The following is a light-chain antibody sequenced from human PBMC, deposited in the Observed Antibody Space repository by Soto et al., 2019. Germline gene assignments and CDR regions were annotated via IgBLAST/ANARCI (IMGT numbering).Light chain of an antibody. CDR1: QDIAYY. J-gene: IGKJ2*03. CDR2: AAS. Sequence: DIQMTQSPSSLSVSVGDRVTMSCRTRQDIAYYLNWYQQKPGKAPQLLIYAASNLQYGAPSRFSGSGSGTDFTLTISSLQPEDFATYYCQQNYFIPYSFGQGTKLEIK. CDR3: QQNYFIPYS. V-gene: IGKV1-39*01.